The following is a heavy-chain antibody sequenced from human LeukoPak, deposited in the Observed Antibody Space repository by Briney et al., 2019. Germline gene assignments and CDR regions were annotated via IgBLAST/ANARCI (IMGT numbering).Heavy chain of an antibody. CDR1: GGSISSYY. CDR3: ARDRIAAAGTSLPWFDP. D-gene: IGHD6-13*01. Sequence: PSETLSLTCTVSGGSISSYYWSWIRQPPGKGLEWIGYIYYSGSTNYNPSLKSRVTMSVDTSSNRFSLKLSSVTAADTAVYYCARDRIAAAGTSLPWFDPWGQGTLVTVSS. V-gene: IGHV4-59*12. CDR2: IYYSGST. J-gene: IGHJ5*02.